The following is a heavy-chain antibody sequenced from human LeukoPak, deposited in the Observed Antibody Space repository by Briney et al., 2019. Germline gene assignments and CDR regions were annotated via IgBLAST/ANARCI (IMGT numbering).Heavy chain of an antibody. CDR1: GGSISSYY. Sequence: PSETLSLTCTVSGGSISSYYWSWIRQPPGKGLEWIGYIYYSGSTNYNPSLKSRVTISLDTSKNQFSLKLSSVTAADTAVYYCARERFYYGSGSYYYYMDVWGKGTTVTVSS. D-gene: IGHD3-10*01. CDR2: IYYSGST. V-gene: IGHV4-59*12. J-gene: IGHJ6*03. CDR3: ARERFYYGSGSYYYYMDV.